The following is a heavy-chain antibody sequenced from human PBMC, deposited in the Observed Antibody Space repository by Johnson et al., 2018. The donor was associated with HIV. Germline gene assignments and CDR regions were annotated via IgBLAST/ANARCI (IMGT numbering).Heavy chain of an antibody. Sequence: VQLVESGGGVVQPGRSLRLSCAASGFTFSSFAMSWVRQAPGKGPDWFSAIRGGGGNTYYADSVKDRCTNSRDVSKNTVYLQMSSLKPEDTAVYYCTRDRIQMWSYVGSFDTWGPGALVTVSS. CDR2: IRGGGGNT. CDR1: GFTFSSFA. V-gene: IGHV3-23*04. J-gene: IGHJ3*02. CDR3: TRDRIQMWSYVGSFDT. D-gene: IGHD5-18*01.